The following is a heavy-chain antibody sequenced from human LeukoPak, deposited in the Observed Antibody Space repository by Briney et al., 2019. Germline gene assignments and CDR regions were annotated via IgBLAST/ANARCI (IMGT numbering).Heavy chain of an antibody. D-gene: IGHD3-22*01. CDR2: ISNDGGGT. J-gene: IGHJ5*02. Sequence: GGSLRLSCAASGFIFNNYGLIWVRQAPGKGLEWVSAISNDGGGTDYADFMKGRFTISRDKSKNTLFLQMNSLRAEDTALYYCAKGSSGYFVDLWGQGTLVTVSS. V-gene: IGHV3-23*01. CDR3: AKGSSGYFVDL. CDR1: GFIFNNYG.